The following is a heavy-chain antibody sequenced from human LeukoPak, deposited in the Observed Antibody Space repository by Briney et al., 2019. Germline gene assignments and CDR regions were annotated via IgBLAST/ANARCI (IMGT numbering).Heavy chain of an antibody. CDR3: AKDPRVLHSDFWSPYFFDH. CDR2: VSGGGRRT. V-gene: IGHV3-23*01. D-gene: IGHD3-3*01. CDR1: GLTFTNYA. J-gene: IGHJ4*02. Sequence: SGGSLRLSCVASGLTFTNYAMNWVRQAPGKGLEWVAAVSGGGRRTYYADSVKGRFTISRDNSNNTLHLQINSLRVDDTAVYYCAKDPRVLHSDFWSPYFFDHWGQGVLVTVSS.